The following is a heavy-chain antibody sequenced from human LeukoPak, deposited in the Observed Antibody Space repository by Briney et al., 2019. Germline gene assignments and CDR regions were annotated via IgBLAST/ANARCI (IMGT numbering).Heavy chain of an antibody. V-gene: IGHV4-59*01. Sequence: PSETLSLTCTVSGGSIGPYYWSWIRQPPGKGLEWIGYVHKYGRTNYNPSLKSRVTMSVDTSKNQVSLTLRSVSRADTAMYYCARAPGYSFGPNNCFDPWGQGTLVTVS. CDR3: ARAPGYSFGPNNCFDP. D-gene: IGHD5-18*01. CDR1: GGSIGPYY. J-gene: IGHJ5*02. CDR2: VHKYGRT.